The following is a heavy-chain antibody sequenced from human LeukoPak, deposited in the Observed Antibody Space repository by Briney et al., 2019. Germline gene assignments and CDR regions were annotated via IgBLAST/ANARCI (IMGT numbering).Heavy chain of an antibody. Sequence: PSETLSLTCTVSGGSISSYYWSWIRQPAGKGLEWIGRIYTSGSTNYNPSLKSRVTMSVDTSKNQFSLKLSSVTAADTAVYYCARDVAFWSGYYYYYYMDVWGKGTTVTVSS. J-gene: IGHJ6*03. CDR1: GGSISSYY. D-gene: IGHD3-3*01. CDR2: IYTSGST. V-gene: IGHV4-4*07. CDR3: ARDVAFWSGYYYYYYMDV.